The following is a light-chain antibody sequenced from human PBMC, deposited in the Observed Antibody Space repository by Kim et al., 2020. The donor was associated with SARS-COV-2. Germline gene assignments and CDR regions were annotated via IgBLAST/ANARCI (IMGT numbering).Light chain of an antibody. CDR1: SGHSSYA. Sequence: ASVKLTCTLVSGHSSYAITWHQQQPEKGPRYLMYLNSDGSHSKGDGIPDRFSGASSGAERYLTISSLQSDDEADYYCQTWGTGMGVFGGGTQLTVL. CDR3: QTWGTGMGV. J-gene: IGLJ2*01. V-gene: IGLV4-69*01. CDR2: LNSDGSH.